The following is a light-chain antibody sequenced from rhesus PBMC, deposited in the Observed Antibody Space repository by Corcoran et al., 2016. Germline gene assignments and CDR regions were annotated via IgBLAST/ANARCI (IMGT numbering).Light chain of an antibody. J-gene: IGKJ1*01. CDR3: QQHYSSPWT. V-gene: IGKV1S14*01. CDR1: RGISNY. Sequence: DIQMTQSPSSLSASVGDTVTITCRASRGISNYLAWYQQKPGKAPKPLIYYVSNLESGVPSRFSGSGSGTVFTLTISSLQPEDFATYSCQQHYSSPWTFGQGTKVEIK. CDR2: YVS.